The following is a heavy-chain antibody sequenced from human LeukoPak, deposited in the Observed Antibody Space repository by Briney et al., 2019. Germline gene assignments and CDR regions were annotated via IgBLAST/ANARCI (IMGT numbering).Heavy chain of an antibody. CDR2: IIPIFGTA. J-gene: IGHJ5*02. Sequence: GASVKVSCKASGYTFTSYDINWVRQAPGQGLEWMGGIIPIFGTANYAQKFQGRVTITADESTSTAYMELSSLRSEDTAVYYCARATYYDFWSDYFHRGNWFDPWGQGTLVTVSS. CDR3: ARATYYDFWSDYFHRGNWFDP. D-gene: IGHD3-3*01. V-gene: IGHV1-69*13. CDR1: GYTFTSYD.